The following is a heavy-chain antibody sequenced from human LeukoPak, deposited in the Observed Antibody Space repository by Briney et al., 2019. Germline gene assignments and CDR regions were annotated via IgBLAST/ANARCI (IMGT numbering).Heavy chain of an antibody. V-gene: IGHV4-30-4*01. D-gene: IGHD6-19*01. CDR2: IYYSGST. Sequence: SQTLSLTCTVPGGSISSGDYYWSWIRQPPGKGLEWIGYIYYSGSTNYNPSLKSRVTISVDTSKNQFSLKLSSVTAADTAVYYCARGLRGWLDAFDIWGQGTMVTVSS. CDR3: ARGLRGWLDAFDI. CDR1: GGSISSGDYY. J-gene: IGHJ3*02.